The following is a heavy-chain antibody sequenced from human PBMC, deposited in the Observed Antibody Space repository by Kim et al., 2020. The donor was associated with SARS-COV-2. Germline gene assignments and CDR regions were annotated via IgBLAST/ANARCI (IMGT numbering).Heavy chain of an antibody. CDR3: AKDLRDSSGIFDY. Sequence: YADSVKGRFTISRDNSKNTLYLQMNSLRAEDTAVYYCAKDLRDSSGIFDYWGQGTLVTVSS. D-gene: IGHD3-22*01. V-gene: IGHV3-23*01. J-gene: IGHJ4*02.